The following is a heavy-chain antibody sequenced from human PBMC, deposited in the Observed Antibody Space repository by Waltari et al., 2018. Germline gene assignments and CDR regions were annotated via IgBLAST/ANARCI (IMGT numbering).Heavy chain of an antibody. CDR1: GFTFSSYA. D-gene: IGHD4-17*01. Sequence: QVQLVESGGGVVQPGRSLRLSCAASGFTFSSYAMHWVRQAPGKGLEWVAVISYDGSNKYYADSVKGRFTISRDNSKNTLYLQMNSLRAEDTAVYYCARDSLYDYGEIQYFQHWGQGTLVTVSS. CDR2: ISYDGSNK. CDR3: ARDSLYDYGEIQYFQH. J-gene: IGHJ1*01. V-gene: IGHV3-30-3*01.